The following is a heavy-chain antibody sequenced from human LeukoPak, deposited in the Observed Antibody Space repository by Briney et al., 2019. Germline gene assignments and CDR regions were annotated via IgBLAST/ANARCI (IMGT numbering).Heavy chain of an antibody. CDR2: IYYSGST. D-gene: IGHD1-1*01. J-gene: IGHJ6*03. CDR3: ARALQLARPPPLIGYYYMDV. Sequence: SETLSLTCTVSGGSISSRSYYWGWIRQPPGKGLEWIGYIYYSGSTNYNPSLKSRVTISVDTSKNQFPLKVSSVTAADTAVYYCARALQLARPPPLIGYYYMDVWGKGTTVTVSS. CDR1: GGSISSRSYY. V-gene: IGHV4-61*05.